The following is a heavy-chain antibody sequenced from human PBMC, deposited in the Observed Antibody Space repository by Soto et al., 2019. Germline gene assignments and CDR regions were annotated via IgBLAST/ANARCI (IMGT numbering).Heavy chain of an antibody. J-gene: IGHJ6*02. Sequence: GQSLKLSCTSSGYSFSNYWIAWVHQMPGKGLEWMGIIYPADSGTRYSPSFQGQVTISADKYISTAYLQWSSLKASDTAMYYCARQFHDNSGGGYYYYGLDVWGLGTTVTVAS. CDR3: ARQFHDNSGGGYYYYGLDV. CDR2: IYPADSGT. D-gene: IGHD2-15*01. CDR1: GYSFSNYW. V-gene: IGHV5-51*07.